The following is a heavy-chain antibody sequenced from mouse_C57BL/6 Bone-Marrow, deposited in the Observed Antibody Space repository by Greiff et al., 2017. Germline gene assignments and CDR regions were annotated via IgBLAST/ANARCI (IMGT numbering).Heavy chain of an antibody. V-gene: IGHV1-64*01. CDR1: GYTFTSYW. J-gene: IGHJ1*03. Sequence: QVQLQQPGAELVKPGASVKLSCKASGYTFTSYWMHWVKQRPGQGLEWIGMIHPNSGSTNYNEKFKSKATLTVDKSSSTAYMQLSSLTSEDSAVYYCARKGGEYYGSSYWYFDVWGTGTTVTVSS. CDR2: IHPNSGST. CDR3: ARKGGEYYGSSYWYFDV. D-gene: IGHD1-1*01.